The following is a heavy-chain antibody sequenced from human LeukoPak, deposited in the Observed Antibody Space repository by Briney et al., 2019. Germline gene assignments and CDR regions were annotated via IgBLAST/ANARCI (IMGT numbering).Heavy chain of an antibody. CDR1: GGSISSGSHH. Sequence: PSETLSLTCTVSGGSISSGSHHWGWIRQPPGKGLEWIGSIYYSGSTYYNPSLKSRVTISVDTSKNQFSLKLSSVTAADTAVYYCARRYLWFEDYWGQGTLVTVSS. CDR2: IYYSGST. J-gene: IGHJ4*02. D-gene: IGHD3-10*01. V-gene: IGHV4-39*01. CDR3: ARRYLWFEDY.